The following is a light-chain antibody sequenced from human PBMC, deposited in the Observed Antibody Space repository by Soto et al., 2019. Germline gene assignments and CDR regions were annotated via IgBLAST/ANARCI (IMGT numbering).Light chain of an antibody. Sequence: IVLTQSPGTLSLSPGERATLSCRASQTGNNNYLAWYQHKSGQAPRLLIYGVYTRASGIPDRFSGSGSGTEFTLTITRLEPEDSAVYFCHHYGYSQWTFGQGTKVEIK. CDR3: HHYGYSQWT. CDR1: QTGNNNY. CDR2: GVY. J-gene: IGKJ1*01. V-gene: IGKV3-20*01.